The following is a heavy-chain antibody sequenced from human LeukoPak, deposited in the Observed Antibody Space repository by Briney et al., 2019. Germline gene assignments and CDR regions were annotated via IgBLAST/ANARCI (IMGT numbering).Heavy chain of an antibody. D-gene: IGHD1-26*01. CDR2: ISSSSSTI. V-gene: IGHV3-48*02. CDR1: GFTFSSYS. CDR3: TPHRDGSYPFDY. J-gene: IGHJ4*02. Sequence: GKSLRLSCAASGFTFSSYSMNWVRQAPGKGLEWVSYISSSSSTIYYADSVKGRFTISRDSAKNSLYLQMNTLRDEDTAVYYCTPHRDGSYPFDYWGQGTLVTVSS.